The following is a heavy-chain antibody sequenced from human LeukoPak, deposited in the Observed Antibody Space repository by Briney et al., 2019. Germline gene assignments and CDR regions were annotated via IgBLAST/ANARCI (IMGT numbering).Heavy chain of an antibody. Sequence: PSETLSLTCTVSGGSISSGDYHWGWMRQSPGKGLEWTGSINYRGFIHHNPSLKSRLTISVDTSTNQFSLKLSSVTAADTAVYYCARHVGQSLWYFDYWGQGTLVTVSS. CDR2: INYRGFI. D-gene: IGHD1-26*01. J-gene: IGHJ4*02. CDR1: GGSISSGDYH. CDR3: ARHVGQSLWYFDY. V-gene: IGHV4-39*01.